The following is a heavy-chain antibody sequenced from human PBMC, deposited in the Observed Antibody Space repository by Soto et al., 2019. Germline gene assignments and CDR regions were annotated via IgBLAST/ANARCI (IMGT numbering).Heavy chain of an antibody. CDR2: INGGSGNT. CDR3: ATVGRGYSGYDNYYGLGV. CDR1: GYTFSNYA. D-gene: IGHD5-12*01. J-gene: IGHJ6*02. V-gene: IGHV1-3*01. Sequence: QVQLVQSGAEVKKPGASVKISCKTSGYTFSNYAVHWVRQAPGQRLDWMGWINGGSGNTKYSEKFQGRLTFTKDTSASTAYMELSSLRSEDTAVYYCATVGRGYSGYDNYYGLGVWGQVTTVTVSS.